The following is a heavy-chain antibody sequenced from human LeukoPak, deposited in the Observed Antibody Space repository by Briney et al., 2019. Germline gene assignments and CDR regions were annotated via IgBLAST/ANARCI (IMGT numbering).Heavy chain of an antibody. Sequence: PGGSLRLSCAASGFTFSSYSMNWVRQAPGKGLEWVSYISSSSSTIYYADSVKGRFTISRDNAKNSLYLQMNSLRAEDTAVYYCARGSGYDYVWGSSGTVDYWGQGTLVTVSS. CDR1: GFTFSSYS. D-gene: IGHD3-16*01. CDR3: ARGSGYDYVWGSSGTVDY. V-gene: IGHV3-48*01. CDR2: ISSSSSTI. J-gene: IGHJ4*02.